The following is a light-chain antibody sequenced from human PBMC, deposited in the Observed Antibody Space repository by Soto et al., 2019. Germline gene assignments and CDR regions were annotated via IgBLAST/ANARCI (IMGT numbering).Light chain of an antibody. J-gene: IGLJ1*01. CDR1: SSDVGRYDY. CDR2: DVT. V-gene: IGLV2-11*01. CDR3: AAWDDSLSEYV. Sequence: QSVLTQPRSVSASPGQSVTISCTGTSSDVGRYDYVSWYQQHPGKAPKLIVYDVTERPSGVPDRFSGSQSGTSASLAISGLRSEDEADYYCAAWDDSLSEYVFGTGTKVTVL.